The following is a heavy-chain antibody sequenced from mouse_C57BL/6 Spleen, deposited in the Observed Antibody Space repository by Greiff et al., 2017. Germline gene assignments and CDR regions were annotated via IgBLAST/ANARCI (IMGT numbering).Heavy chain of an antibody. D-gene: IGHD4-1*01. CDR3: ARSTLGRVDFDY. CDR1: GYAFSSYW. CDR2: IYPGDGDT. V-gene: IGHV1-80*01. Sequence: QVQLKESGAELVKPGASVKISCKASGYAFSSYWMNWVKQRPGKGLEWIGQIYPGDGDTNYNGKFKGKATLTADKSSSTAYMQLSSLTSEDSAVYFCARSTLGRVDFDYWGQGTTLTVSS. J-gene: IGHJ2*01.